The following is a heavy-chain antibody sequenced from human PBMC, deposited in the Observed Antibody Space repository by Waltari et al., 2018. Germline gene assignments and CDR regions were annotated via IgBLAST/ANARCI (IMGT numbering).Heavy chain of an antibody. V-gene: IGHV3-21*01. CDR3: ASSFDRQGY. CDR1: GFTFSSYS. Sequence: EVQLVESGGGLVKPGGSLRLSCAASGFTFSSYSMNWVRQAPGKGLGWVSSISSSSTYIYYADSVKGRFTISRDNAKNSLYLQMNSLRAEDTAVYYCASSFDRQGYWGQGTLVTVSS. J-gene: IGHJ4*02. CDR2: ISSSSTYI.